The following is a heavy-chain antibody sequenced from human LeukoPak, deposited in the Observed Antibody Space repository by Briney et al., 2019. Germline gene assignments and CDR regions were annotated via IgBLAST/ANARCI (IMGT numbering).Heavy chain of an antibody. CDR2: ISSSGSTI. CDR3: ARGQVGDIVATETDY. CDR1: GFTSSDYY. D-gene: IGHD5-12*01. V-gene: IGHV3-11*01. J-gene: IGHJ4*02. Sequence: GGSLRLSCAASGFTSSDYYMSWIRQAPGKGLEWVSYISSSGSTIYYADSVKGRFTISRDNAKNSLYLQMNSLRAEDTAVYYCARGQVGDIVATETDYWGQGTLVTVSS.